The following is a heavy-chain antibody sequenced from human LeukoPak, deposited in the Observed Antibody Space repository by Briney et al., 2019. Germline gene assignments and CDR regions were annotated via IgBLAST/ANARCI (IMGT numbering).Heavy chain of an antibody. CDR2: ISSSSSTI. J-gene: IGHJ4*02. CDR3: ARTLVGATRPYYFDY. D-gene: IGHD1-26*01. Sequence: TGGSTRLSCAASGFTFSSYSMNWVRQAPGKGLEWVSYISSSSSTIYYADSVKGRFTISRDNAKNSLYLQMNSLRAEDTAVYYCARTLVGATRPYYFDYWGQGTLVTVSS. CDR1: GFTFSSYS. V-gene: IGHV3-48*01.